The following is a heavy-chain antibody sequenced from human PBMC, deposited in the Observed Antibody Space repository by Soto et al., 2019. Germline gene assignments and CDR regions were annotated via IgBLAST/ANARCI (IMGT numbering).Heavy chain of an antibody. V-gene: IGHV3-53*01. CDR2: IYSGGDT. J-gene: IGHJ2*01. D-gene: IGHD3-16*01. CDR1: WLNVSTNY. Sequence: EVQLVESGGGLIQPGGSLRLSCAASWLNVSTNYMSWVRQAPGKGLEWVSVIYSGGDTSYADSVKGRFAISRDNSKNTVFLQMNRLRVEDTAVYYCARDLGGNAGLHWYFDLWGRGTLVTVSS. CDR3: ARDLGGNAGLHWYFDL.